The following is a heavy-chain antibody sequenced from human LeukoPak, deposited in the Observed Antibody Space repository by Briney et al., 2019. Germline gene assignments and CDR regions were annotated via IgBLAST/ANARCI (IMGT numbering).Heavy chain of an antibody. CDR1: GYTFTSYD. J-gene: IGHJ5*02. V-gene: IGHV1-8*01. CDR2: MNPNSGNT. Sequence: ASVKVSCKASGYTFTSYDINWVRQATGQGLEWMGWMNPNSGNTGYAQKFQGRVTMTRNTSISTAYMELSSLRSDDTAVYYCARDLAVPAAMAWGWWFDPWGQGTLVTVSS. D-gene: IGHD2-2*01. CDR3: ARDLAVPAAMAWGWWFDP.